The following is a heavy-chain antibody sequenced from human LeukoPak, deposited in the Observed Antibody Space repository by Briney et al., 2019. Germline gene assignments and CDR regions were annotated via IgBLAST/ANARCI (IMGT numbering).Heavy chain of an antibody. Sequence: SETLSLTRTVSGGSISSYYWIWIPQPPGKGLEWIGYIYYSGSTNYNPSLQSRVTISVDKSKNQFSLKLSSVTAADTAVYYCGGTYYYDSSGYYHYSLWGQGTLVTVSS. CDR1: GGSISSYY. V-gene: IGHV4-59*01. D-gene: IGHD3-22*01. CDR2: IYYSGST. CDR3: GGTYYYDSSGYYHYSL. J-gene: IGHJ4*02.